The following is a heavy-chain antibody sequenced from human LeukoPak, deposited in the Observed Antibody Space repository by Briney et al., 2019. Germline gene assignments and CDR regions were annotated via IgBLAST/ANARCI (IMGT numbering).Heavy chain of an antibody. J-gene: IGHJ5*02. CDR1: GGSFSGYY. Sequence: SETLSLTYTVYGGSFSGYYWSWIHQSPGKGLEWIREINHSGSTNYNPSLKSRVTISVDTSKNQFSLKLSSVTAADTAVYYCASRGSITIFGVVNTNWFDPWGQGTLVTVSS. V-gene: IGHV4-34*01. D-gene: IGHD3-3*01. CDR3: ASRGSITIFGVVNTNWFDP. CDR2: INHSGST.